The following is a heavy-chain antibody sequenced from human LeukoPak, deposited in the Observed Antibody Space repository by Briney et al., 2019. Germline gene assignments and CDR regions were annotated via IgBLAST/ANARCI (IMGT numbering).Heavy chain of an antibody. CDR3: ARDLTQRYRIPMWFDP. J-gene: IGHJ5*02. CDR2: IYTSGST. CDR1: GGPISSYY. D-gene: IGHD1-1*01. Sequence: SETVSLTCTVSGGPISSYYWSWIRQPAGKGLEWIGRIYTSGSTNYNPSLKSRVTMSVDTSKNQFSLKLSSVTAADTAVYYCARDLTQRYRIPMWFDPWGQGTLVTASS. V-gene: IGHV4-4*07.